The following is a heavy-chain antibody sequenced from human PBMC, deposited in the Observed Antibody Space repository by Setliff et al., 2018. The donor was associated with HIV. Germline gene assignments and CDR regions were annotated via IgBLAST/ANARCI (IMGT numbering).Heavy chain of an antibody. J-gene: IGHJ4*02. CDR2: TRQDEGEK. CDR1: GFYFSGYA. V-gene: IGHV3-7*01. CDR3: TRDGSGWSQD. D-gene: IGHD6-19*01. Sequence: PGGSLRLSCAASGFYFSGYAMHWVRQAPGKRLEWVANTRQDEGEKFYADSLRGRFTISRDNAKNSLYLQMNGLRAEDTAVYYCTRDGSGWSQDWGQGALVTVSS.